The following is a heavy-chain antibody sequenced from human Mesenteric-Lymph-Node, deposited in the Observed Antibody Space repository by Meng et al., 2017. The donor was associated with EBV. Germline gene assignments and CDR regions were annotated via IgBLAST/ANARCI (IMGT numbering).Heavy chain of an antibody. CDR2: MYFGGST. CDR3: ATDSSKGYYYFDY. V-gene: IGHV4-39*07. Sequence: QGSGPGLWKPSGTLSLTCPVSGVSISSAYYYWGWIRQTPGKGLEWIGTMYFGGSTNYNPSLESRVTISKDRANNQFSLKLTSVTAADTAVYYCATDSSKGYYYFDYWGRGALVTVSS. CDR1: GVSISSAYYY. D-gene: IGHD3-22*01. J-gene: IGHJ4*02.